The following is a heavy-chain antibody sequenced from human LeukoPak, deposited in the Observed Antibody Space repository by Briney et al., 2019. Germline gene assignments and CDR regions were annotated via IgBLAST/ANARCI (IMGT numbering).Heavy chain of an antibody. J-gene: IGHJ4*02. Sequence: GGSLRLSCAASGFTFSRFSMNWVRQAPGKGLEWVSSISSSGTYIYYADSVKGRFTISRDSAKNSLYLQMNSLRAEDTAVYYCARDLYRIVVVPHYFDYWGQGTLVTVSS. CDR1: GFTFSRFS. CDR3: ARDLYRIVVVPHYFDY. CDR2: ISSSGTYI. D-gene: IGHD3-22*01. V-gene: IGHV3-21*01.